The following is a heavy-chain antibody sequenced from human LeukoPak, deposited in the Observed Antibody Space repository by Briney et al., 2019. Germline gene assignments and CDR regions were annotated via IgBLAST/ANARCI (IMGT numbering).Heavy chain of an antibody. CDR3: ARLRRGYSYGPLFDY. J-gene: IGHJ4*02. V-gene: IGHV4-34*01. CDR2: INHSGST. D-gene: IGHD5-18*01. Sequence: SETLSLTCAVYGGSFSGYYWSWIRQPPGKGLEWIGEINHSGSTNYNPSLKSRVTISVDTSKNQCSLKLSSGTAADTAGYYCARLRRGYSYGPLFDYWGQGTLVTVSS. CDR1: GGSFSGYY.